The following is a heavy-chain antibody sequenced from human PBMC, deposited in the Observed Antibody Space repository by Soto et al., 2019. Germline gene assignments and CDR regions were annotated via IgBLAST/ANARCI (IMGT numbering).Heavy chain of an antibody. J-gene: IGHJ6*02. CDR1: GGTCSSYA. V-gene: IGHV1-69*13. CDR2: IIPIFGTA. CDR3: ASLYFTNGVCEREYYYYGMDV. D-gene: IGHD2-8*01. Sequence: ASVKVSCKASGGTCSSYAISWVRQGPGQGLEWMGGIIPIFGTANYAQKFKGRVTITADESTSTAYMELSSLRSEDTAVYYCASLYFTNGVCEREYYYYGMDVWGQGTTVTVSS.